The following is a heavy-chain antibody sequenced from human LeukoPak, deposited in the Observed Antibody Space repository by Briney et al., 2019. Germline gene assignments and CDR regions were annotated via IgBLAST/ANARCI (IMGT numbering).Heavy chain of an antibody. CDR3: AKEGPTAYGFGEPYGMDV. V-gene: IGHV3-9*01. J-gene: IGHJ6*02. CDR1: GFTFDDYA. CDR2: ISWNSGSI. D-gene: IGHD3-10*01. Sequence: GGSLRLSCAASGFTFDDYAMHWVRQAPGKGLEWVSGISWNSGSIGYADSVKGRFTISRDNAKNSLYLQMNSLRAEDTALYYCAKEGPTAYGFGEPYGMDVWGQGTTVTVSS.